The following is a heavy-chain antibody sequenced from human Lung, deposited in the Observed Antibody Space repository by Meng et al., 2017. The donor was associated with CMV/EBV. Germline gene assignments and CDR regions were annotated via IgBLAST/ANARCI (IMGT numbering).Heavy chain of an antibody. J-gene: IGHJ6*02. D-gene: IGHD5-24*01. CDR2: IKQDGSEK. Sequence: GESLKISCAASGFTFRGYWMSWVRQAPGKGLKWVANIKQDGSEKYYVDSVKGRFTISRDNADNSLYLQMNNLRPEDTAVYYCARPLDGYSKSYFYYGMDVWGQGTTVXVSS. CDR1: GFTFRGYW. V-gene: IGHV3-7*01. CDR3: ARPLDGYSKSYFYYGMDV.